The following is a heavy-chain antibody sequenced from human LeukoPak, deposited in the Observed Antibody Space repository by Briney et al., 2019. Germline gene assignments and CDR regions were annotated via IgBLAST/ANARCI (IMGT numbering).Heavy chain of an antibody. CDR3: ARDGYCSSTSCQNWFDP. D-gene: IGHD2-2*01. J-gene: IGHJ5*02. V-gene: IGHV1-46*01. Sequence: ASVKVSCKASGYTFTSYYMHWVRQAPGQGLEWMGIINPSGGSTSYAQKFQGRVTMTRDTSTSTVYMELSSLRSEDTAVYYCARDGYCSSTSCQNWFDPWGQGTLVTVPS. CDR1: GYTFTSYY. CDR2: INPSGGST.